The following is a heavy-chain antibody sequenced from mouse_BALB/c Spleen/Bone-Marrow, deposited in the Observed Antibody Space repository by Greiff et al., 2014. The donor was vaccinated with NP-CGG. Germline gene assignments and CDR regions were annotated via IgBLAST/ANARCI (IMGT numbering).Heavy chain of an antibody. CDR1: GFNIKDTY. D-gene: IGHD2-14*01. J-gene: IGHJ2*01. V-gene: IGHV14-3*02. CDR2: IDPANGNA. CDR3: ARYRLGTYFDF. Sequence: EVQLVESXAELVKPGASVKLSCTASGFNIKDTYMHWVKQRPEQGLEWIGRIDPANGNAKYDPKFQGKATITADTSSNTAYLQLSSLTSEDTAVYYCARYRLGTYFDFWGQGTTLTVSS.